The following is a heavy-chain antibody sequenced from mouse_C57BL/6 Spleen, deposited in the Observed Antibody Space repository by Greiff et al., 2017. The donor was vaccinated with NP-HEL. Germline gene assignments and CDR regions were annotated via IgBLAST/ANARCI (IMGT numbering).Heavy chain of an antibody. D-gene: IGHD2-4*01. CDR2: FHPYNDDT. J-gene: IGHJ1*03. Sequence: VQRVESGAELVKPGASVKMSCKASGYTFTTYPIEWMKQNHGKSLEWIGNFHPYNDDTKYNEKFKGKATLTVEKSSSTVYLELSRLTSDDSAVYYCARRYDYDGSYFDVWGTGTTVTVSS. CDR3: ARRYDYDGSYFDV. CDR1: GYTFTTYP. V-gene: IGHV1-47*01.